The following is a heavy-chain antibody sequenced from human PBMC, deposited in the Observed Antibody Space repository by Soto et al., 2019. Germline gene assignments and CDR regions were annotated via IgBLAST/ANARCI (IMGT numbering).Heavy chain of an antibody. V-gene: IGHV4-59*08. D-gene: IGHD2-2*01. Sequence: SLTCTVSGGSISSYYWSWIRQPPGKGLEWIGYIYYSGSTNYNPSLKSRVTISVDTSKNQFSLKLSSVTAADTAVYYCARQLRYCSSTSCSDAFDIWGQGTMVTVSS. CDR1: GGSISSYY. J-gene: IGHJ3*02. CDR2: IYYSGST. CDR3: ARQLRYCSSTSCSDAFDI.